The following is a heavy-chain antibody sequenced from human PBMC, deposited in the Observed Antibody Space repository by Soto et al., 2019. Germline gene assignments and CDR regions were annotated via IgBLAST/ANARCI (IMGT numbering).Heavy chain of an antibody. V-gene: IGHV4-59*01. CDR1: GGSISSYY. CDR2: IYYSGST. CDR3: AGSYDFWSGYFDYFDY. Sequence: PSETLSLTCTVSGGSISSYYWSWIRQPPGKGLEWIGYIYYSGSTNYNPSLKSRVTISVDTSKNQFSLKLSSVTAADTAVYYCAGSYDFWSGYFDYFDYWGQGTLVTVSS. D-gene: IGHD3-3*01. J-gene: IGHJ4*02.